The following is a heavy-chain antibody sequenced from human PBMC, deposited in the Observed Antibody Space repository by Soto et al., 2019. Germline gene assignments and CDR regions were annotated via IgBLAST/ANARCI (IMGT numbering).Heavy chain of an antibody. CDR1: GGSISSGGYY. V-gene: IGHV4-31*03. CDR3: ARVATDENWFDP. Sequence: PSETLSLTCTVSGGSISSGGYYWSWIRQHPGKGLEWIGYIYYSGSTYYNPSLKSRVTISVDTSKNQFSLKLSSVTAADTAVYYCARVATDENWFDPWGQGTLVTVSS. J-gene: IGHJ5*02. CDR2: IYYSGST. D-gene: IGHD2-15*01.